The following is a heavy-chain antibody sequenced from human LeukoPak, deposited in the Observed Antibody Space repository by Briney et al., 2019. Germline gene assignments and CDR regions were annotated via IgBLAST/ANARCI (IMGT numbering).Heavy chain of an antibody. D-gene: IGHD4-17*01. CDR1: GGSFSGYY. J-gene: IGHJ4*02. Sequence: PSETLSLTCAVYGGSFSGYYWSWIRQPPGKGLEWIGEINHSGSTNYNPSLKSRVTISVDTSKNQFSLKLSSVTAADTAVYYCARHFAYGQNYFDYWGQGTLVTVSS. V-gene: IGHV4-34*01. CDR3: ARHFAYGQNYFDY. CDR2: INHSGST.